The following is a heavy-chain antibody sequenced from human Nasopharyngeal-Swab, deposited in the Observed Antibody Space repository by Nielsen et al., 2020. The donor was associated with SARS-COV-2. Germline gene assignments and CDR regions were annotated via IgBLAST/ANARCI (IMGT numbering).Heavy chain of an antibody. CDR3: ATAPPVAGIGYWFDP. CDR1: GYTLTELS. Sequence: ASVTVSCKVSGYTLTELSMHWVRQAPGKGLEWMGGFDPEDGETIYAQKFQGRVTMTEDTSTDTAYMELSSLRSEDTAVYYCATAPPVAGIGYWFDPWGQGTLVTASS. CDR2: FDPEDGET. J-gene: IGHJ5*02. D-gene: IGHD6-19*01. V-gene: IGHV1-24*01.